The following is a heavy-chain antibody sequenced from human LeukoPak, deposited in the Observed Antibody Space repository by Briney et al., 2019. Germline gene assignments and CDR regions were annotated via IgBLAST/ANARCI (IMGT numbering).Heavy chain of an antibody. V-gene: IGHV4-59*02. CDR2: IYYSGST. J-gene: IGHJ4*02. Sequence: GSLRLSCAASGFTVSLYYMTWIRQPPGKGLEWIGYIYYSGSTNYNPSLKSRVTISVDTSKNQFSLKLSSVTAADTVVYYCARVTRELLNFDYWGQGTLVTVSS. CDR3: ARVTRELLNFDY. D-gene: IGHD1-26*01. CDR1: GFTVSLYY.